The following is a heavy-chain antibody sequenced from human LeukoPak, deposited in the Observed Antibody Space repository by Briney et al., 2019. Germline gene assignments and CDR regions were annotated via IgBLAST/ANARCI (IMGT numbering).Heavy chain of an antibody. CDR3: ARDLYYGSGSYYNDY. CDR2: INPNSGGT. Sequence: ASVKVSCKASGYTFTGYYMHWVRQAPGQGLEWMGWINPNSGGTNYAQKFQGRVTMTRDTSISAAYMELSRLRSDDTAVYYCARDLYYGSGSYYNDYWGQGTLVTVSS. D-gene: IGHD3-10*01. J-gene: IGHJ4*02. V-gene: IGHV1-2*02. CDR1: GYTFTGYY.